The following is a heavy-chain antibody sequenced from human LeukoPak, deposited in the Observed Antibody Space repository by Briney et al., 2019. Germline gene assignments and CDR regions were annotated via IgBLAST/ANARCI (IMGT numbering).Heavy chain of an antibody. D-gene: IGHD2-21*01. Sequence: GGSLRLSCAASGFTFSSYGMHWVRQAPGKGLEWVAVISYDGSNKYYADSVKGRFTISRDNSKNTLYLQMNSLRAEDTAVYYCAKRGSAYLNLGNWFDPWGQGTLVTVSS. J-gene: IGHJ5*02. CDR2: ISYDGSNK. CDR1: GFTFSSYG. CDR3: AKRGSAYLNLGNWFDP. V-gene: IGHV3-30*18.